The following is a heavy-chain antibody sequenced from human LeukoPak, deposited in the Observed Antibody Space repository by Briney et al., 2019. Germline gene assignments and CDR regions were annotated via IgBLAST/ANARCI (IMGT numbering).Heavy chain of an antibody. V-gene: IGHV3-30*14. CDR2: ISYDGSNK. Sequence: GGSLRLSCAASGFTFSSYAMHWVRQAPGKGLEWVAVISYDGSNKYYADSVKGRFTISRDNSKNTLYLQMGSLRAEDMAVYYCARDPGDPLRYFDWLPWFDYWGQGTLVTVSS. CDR3: ARDPGDPLRYFDWLPWFDY. D-gene: IGHD3-9*01. CDR1: GFTFSSYA. J-gene: IGHJ4*02.